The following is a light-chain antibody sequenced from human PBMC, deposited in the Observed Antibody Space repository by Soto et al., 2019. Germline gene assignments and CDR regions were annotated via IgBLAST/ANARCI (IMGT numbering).Light chain of an antibody. Sequence: QSVLTQPASVSGSPGQSITISCTGTSSDVGSYKFVSWYQQHPGKAPKLMIYEGSKRPSGVSNRFSGSKSGNTASLTISGLQAEDEDDYYCCSYAGDSAWVFGGGTKLTFL. J-gene: IGLJ3*02. CDR3: CSYAGDSAWV. CDR1: SSDVGSYKF. V-gene: IGLV2-23*01. CDR2: EGS.